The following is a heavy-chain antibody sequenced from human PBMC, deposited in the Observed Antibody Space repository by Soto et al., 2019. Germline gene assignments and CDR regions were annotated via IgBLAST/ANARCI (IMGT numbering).Heavy chain of an antibody. Sequence: PSETLSLTCTVSGGSISSGGYYWSWIRQHPGKGLEWIGYIYYSGSTYYNPSLKSRVTISVDTSKNQFSLKLSSVTAADTAVYYCARGQGWFGELYCDWFDPWGQGTLVTVSS. CDR2: IYYSGST. J-gene: IGHJ5*02. CDR3: ARGQGWFGELYCDWFDP. V-gene: IGHV4-31*03. CDR1: GGSISSGGYY. D-gene: IGHD3-10*01.